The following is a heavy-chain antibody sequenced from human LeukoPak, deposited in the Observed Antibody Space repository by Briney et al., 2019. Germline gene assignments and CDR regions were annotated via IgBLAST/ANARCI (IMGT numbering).Heavy chain of an antibody. Sequence: KTSETLSLTCAVYGGSFSGYYWSWIRQPPVKGLEWIGEINHSGSTNYNPSLKSRVTISVDTSKNQFSLKLSSVTAADTAVYYCARGPLDIVVVVAGYDYWGQGTLVTVSS. D-gene: IGHD2-15*01. J-gene: IGHJ4*02. V-gene: IGHV4-34*01. CDR3: ARGPLDIVVVVAGYDY. CDR1: GGSFSGYY. CDR2: INHSGST.